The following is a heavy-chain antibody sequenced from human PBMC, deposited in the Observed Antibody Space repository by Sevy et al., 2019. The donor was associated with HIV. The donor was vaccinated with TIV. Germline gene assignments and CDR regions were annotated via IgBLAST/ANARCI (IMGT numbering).Heavy chain of an antibody. J-gene: IGHJ3*02. CDR3: ARFPPERAFDI. CDR2: ISYDARNE. Sequence: GGSPRLSCAASGLTFSSYAMHWVRQGPGKGLEWVAVISYDARNEDYADSVKGRFTISRDNSKNTLYLQMNSLRAEDTAVYYCARFPPERAFDIWGQGTMVTVSS. CDR1: GLTFSSYA. V-gene: IGHV3-30*04.